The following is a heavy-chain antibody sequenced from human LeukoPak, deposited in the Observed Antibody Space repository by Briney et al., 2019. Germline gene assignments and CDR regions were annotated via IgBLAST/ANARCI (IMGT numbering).Heavy chain of an antibody. CDR2: ISAYNGNT. V-gene: IGHV1-18*01. CDR1: GYTFTSYG. CDR3: ARDLISGLGYNNWFDP. D-gene: IGHD2-15*01. Sequence: ASVKVSCKASGYTFTSYGISWVRQAPGQGLEWMGWISAYNGNTNYAQKLQGRVTMTTDTSTSTAYMELRSLRSDDTAVYYCARDLISGLGYNNWFDPWGQGTLVTVSS. J-gene: IGHJ5*02.